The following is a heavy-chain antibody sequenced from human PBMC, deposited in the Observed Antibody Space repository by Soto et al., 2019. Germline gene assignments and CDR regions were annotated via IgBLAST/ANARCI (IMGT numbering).Heavy chain of an antibody. CDR3: AMDLPPVDY. CDR1: GYTFTSYG. CDR2: ISAYNGNT. J-gene: IGHJ4*02. V-gene: IGHV1-18*01. Sequence: QVKLVQAGAEVKKPGASVKVSCKASGYTFTSYGIIWVRQAPGQGLEWMGWISAYNGNTNYAQKLQGRVTMTTDTSTSTAYMELRSLRSDDTSGYYLAMDLPPVDYWGQGTLVTFSS. D-gene: IGHD2-2*03.